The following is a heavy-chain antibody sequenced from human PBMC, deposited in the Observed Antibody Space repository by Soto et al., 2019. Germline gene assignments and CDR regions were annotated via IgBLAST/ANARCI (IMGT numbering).Heavy chain of an antibody. D-gene: IGHD1-26*01. CDR2: MAYDGSNK. J-gene: IGHJ4*02. V-gene: IGHV3-30-3*01. CDR3: ARSAEGSTRSYFDY. CDR1: GFIFSNYA. Sequence: QVQLVESGGGVVQPGRSVRLSCTASGFIFSNYAKHWVRQAPGKGLEWVAVMAYDGSNKHYADSVKGRFTISRDNSKSTLNIYMNSLRTEDTAVYYCARSAEGSTRSYFDYWGRGTLVTVSS.